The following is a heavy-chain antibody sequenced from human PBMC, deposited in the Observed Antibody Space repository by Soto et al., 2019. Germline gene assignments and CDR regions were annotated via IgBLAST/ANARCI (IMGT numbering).Heavy chain of an antibody. V-gene: IGHV3-30*18. CDR2: ISYDGSNK. CDR3: AKDPFYCTNGVCYSYRPPWGNNGFDP. D-gene: IGHD2-8*01. CDR1: GFTFSSYG. Sequence: GGSLRLSGAASGFTFSSYGMHWVRQAPGKGLEWVAVISYDGSNKYYADSVKGRFTISRDNSKNTLYLQMNSLRAEDTAVYFCAKDPFYCTNGVCYSYRPPWGNNGFDPWGQGTLVTVSS. J-gene: IGHJ5*02.